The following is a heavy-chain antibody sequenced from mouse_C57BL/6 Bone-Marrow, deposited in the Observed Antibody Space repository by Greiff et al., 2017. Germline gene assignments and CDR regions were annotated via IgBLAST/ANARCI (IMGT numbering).Heavy chain of an antibody. CDR3: ARDWDGYYGDAMDY. J-gene: IGHJ4*01. V-gene: IGHV1-69*01. CDR2: IDPSDSYT. D-gene: IGHD2-3*01. Sequence: QVQLQQPGAELVMPGASVKLSCKASGYTFTSYWMHWVKQRPGQGLEWIGEIDPSDSYTNYNQKFKGKSTLTVDESSSTAYMQLSSLTSEDSAVYYCARDWDGYYGDAMDYWGQGTSVTVSS. CDR1: GYTFTSYW.